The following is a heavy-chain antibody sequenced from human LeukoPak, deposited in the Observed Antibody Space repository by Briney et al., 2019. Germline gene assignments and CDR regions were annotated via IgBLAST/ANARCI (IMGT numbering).Heavy chain of an antibody. V-gene: IGHV3-30*04. CDR2: ISYDGSNK. CDR3: ASEYSSGWYSFDY. J-gene: IGHJ4*02. D-gene: IGHD6-19*01. CDR1: GFTFSSYA. Sequence: GRSLRLSCAASGFTFSSYAMHWVRQAPGKGLEWVAVISYDGSNKYYADSVKGRFTISRDNYKNTLYLQMNSLRAEDTAVYYCASEYSSGWYSFDYWGQGTLVTVSS.